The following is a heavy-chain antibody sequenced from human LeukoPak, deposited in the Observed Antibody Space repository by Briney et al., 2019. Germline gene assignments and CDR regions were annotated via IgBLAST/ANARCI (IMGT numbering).Heavy chain of an antibody. CDR2: ISAYNGNT. CDR1: GYTFTSYG. Sequence: GASVKVSCKASGYTFTSYGISWVRQAPGQGLEWMGWISAYNGNTNYAQKLQGRVTMTTDTSTSTAYMEVRSLRSDDTAVYYCARSERVVTADWFDPWGQGTLVTVSS. CDR3: ARSERVVTADWFDP. V-gene: IGHV1-18*01. D-gene: IGHD4-23*01. J-gene: IGHJ5*02.